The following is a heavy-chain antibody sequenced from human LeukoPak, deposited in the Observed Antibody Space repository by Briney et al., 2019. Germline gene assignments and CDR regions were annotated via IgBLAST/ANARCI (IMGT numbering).Heavy chain of an antibody. D-gene: IGHD3-3*01. J-gene: IGHJ6*03. V-gene: IGHV3-30*02. CDR3: AKIRGGTIFGVVPMDV. Sequence: GGSLRLSCAASGFTFSSYGMHWVRQAPGKGLEWVAFIRYDGSNKYYADSVKGRFTISRDNSKNTLYLQMNSLRAEDTAVYYCAKIRGGTIFGVVPMDVWGKGTTVTVSS. CDR1: GFTFSSYG. CDR2: IRYDGSNK.